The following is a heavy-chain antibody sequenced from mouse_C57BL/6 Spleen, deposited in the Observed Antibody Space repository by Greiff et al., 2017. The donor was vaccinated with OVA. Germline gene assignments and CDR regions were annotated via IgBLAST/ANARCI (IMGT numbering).Heavy chain of an antibody. CDR1: GYTFTGYW. D-gene: IGHD2-3*01. V-gene: IGHV1-9*01. CDR2: ILPGSGST. Sequence: VKLQESGAELMKPGASVKLSCKATGYTFTGYWIEWVKQRPGHGLEWIGEILPGSGSTNYNEKFKGKATFTADTSSNTAYMQLSSLTTEDSAIYYCARRGLYDGYDYYAMDYWGQGTSVTVSS. CDR3: ARRGLYDGYDYYAMDY. J-gene: IGHJ4*01.